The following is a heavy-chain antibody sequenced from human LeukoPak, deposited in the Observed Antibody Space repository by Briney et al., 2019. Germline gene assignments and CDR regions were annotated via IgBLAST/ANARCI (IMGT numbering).Heavy chain of an antibody. CDR2: ISGSGGST. CDR1: GFTFSSYS. V-gene: IGHV3-23*01. J-gene: IGHJ6*03. CDR3: ARILFGYSRSWWIMDV. D-gene: IGHD6-13*01. Sequence: GGSLRLSCAASGFTFSSYSMNWVGQAPGKGLEWVSAISGSGGSTYYADSVKGRFTISRDNSKNTLYLQMNSLRAEDTAVYYCARILFGYSRSWWIMDVWGKGTTVTVSS.